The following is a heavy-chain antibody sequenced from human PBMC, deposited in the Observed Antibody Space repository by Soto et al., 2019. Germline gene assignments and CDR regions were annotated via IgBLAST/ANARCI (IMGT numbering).Heavy chain of an antibody. CDR3: ARGRVTIFGVVPRPYYYGMDV. D-gene: IGHD3-3*01. CDR1: GGNFSSYA. J-gene: IGHJ6*02. CDR2: IIPIFGTA. V-gene: IGHV1-69*13. Sequence: ASVKVSCKASGGNFSSYAISWVRQAPGQGLEWMGGIIPIFGTANYAQKFQGRVTITADESTSTAYMELSSLRSEDTAVYYCARGRVTIFGVVPRPYYYGMDVWGQGTTVTVSS.